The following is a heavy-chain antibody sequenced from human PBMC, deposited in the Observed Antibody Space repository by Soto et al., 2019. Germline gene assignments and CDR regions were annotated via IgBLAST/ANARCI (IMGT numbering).Heavy chain of an antibody. CDR1: GYIFTRYI. V-gene: IGHV1-18*04. CDR3: ARDAPPTIVDY. J-gene: IGHJ4*02. D-gene: IGHD1-26*01. Sequence: QVQLVQSGAEVKPPGASVKVSCRASGYIFTRYIISWVRQAPGQGLEWMGWISTYNGNTNYAQNFQDRVTLTTDTSTNTAYMELRSLRSGDTAVYYCARDAPPTIVDYWGQGSLVTVSS. CDR2: ISTYNGNT.